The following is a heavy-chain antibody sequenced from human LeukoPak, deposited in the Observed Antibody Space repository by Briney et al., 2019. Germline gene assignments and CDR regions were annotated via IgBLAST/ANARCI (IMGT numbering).Heavy chain of an antibody. J-gene: IGHJ3*02. V-gene: IGHV1-24*01. CDR1: GYTLTELS. Sequence: GASVNVSCKVSGYTLTELSMHWVRQAPGKGLEWMGGFDPEDGETIYAQKFQGRVTMTEETSTDTAYIELSSLRSEDTAVYYCATDLRWELLYAFDIWGQGTMVTVSS. CDR3: ATDLRWELLYAFDI. D-gene: IGHD1-26*01. CDR2: FDPEDGET.